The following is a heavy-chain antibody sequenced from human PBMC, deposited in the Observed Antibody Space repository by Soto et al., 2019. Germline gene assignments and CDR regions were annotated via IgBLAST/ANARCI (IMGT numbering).Heavy chain of an antibody. Sequence: QVQVVQSGAEVKRPGSSVKVSCESSGDTFNSYVISWVRQAPGQGLEWMGGIIPIIRVTHYAQKFQGRVTISALSSTGTAYMEWTNLEVEDTALYYCARESLGAQGADYCGPGTLVTVSS. J-gene: IGHJ4*02. CDR2: IIPIIRVT. CDR1: GDTFNSYV. CDR3: ARESLGAQGADY. V-gene: IGHV1-69*17. D-gene: IGHD3-16*01.